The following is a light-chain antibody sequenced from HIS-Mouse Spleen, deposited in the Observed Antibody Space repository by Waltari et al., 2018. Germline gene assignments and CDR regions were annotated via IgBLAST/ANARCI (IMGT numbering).Light chain of an antibody. J-gene: IGLJ3*02. Sequence: QSALTQPPSASGSPGQSVTISCPGTSRDVGGYHYVSGYQQHPGKAPKLMIYEVSKRPSGVPDRFSGSKSGNTASLTVSVLQAEDEADYYCSSYAGSNNWVFGGGTKLTVL. CDR2: EVS. CDR3: SSYAGSNNWV. V-gene: IGLV2-8*01. CDR1: SRDVGGYHY.